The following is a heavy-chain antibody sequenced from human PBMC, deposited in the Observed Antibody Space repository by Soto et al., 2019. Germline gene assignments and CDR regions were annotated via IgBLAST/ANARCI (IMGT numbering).Heavy chain of an antibody. CDR2: IYYTGST. D-gene: IGHD1-26*01. CDR3: ARRLVGAVKGFDY. Sequence: SETLSLTCTVSGGSISSSNYHWGWIRQAPGKGLEWIGNIYYTGSTYYNPSLISRVTVSVDTSKNQFSLRLTSVTAADSATYYCARRLVGAVKGFDYWGQGALVTVSS. V-gene: IGHV4-39*01. CDR1: GGSISSSNYH. J-gene: IGHJ4*02.